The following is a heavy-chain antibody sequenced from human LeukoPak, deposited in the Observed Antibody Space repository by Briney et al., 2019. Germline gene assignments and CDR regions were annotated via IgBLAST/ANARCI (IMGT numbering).Heavy chain of an antibody. CDR1: GYTFTGYY. J-gene: IGHJ4*02. Sequence: ASVTVSCKASGYTFTGYYMHWVRQAPGQGLEWMGWINPNSGGTNYAQKFQGWVTMTRDTSISTAYMELSRLRSDDTAVYYCARGDYYDSSGYYLGWDYWGQGTLVTVSS. CDR3: ARGDYYDSSGYYLGWDY. V-gene: IGHV1-2*04. CDR2: INPNSGGT. D-gene: IGHD3-22*01.